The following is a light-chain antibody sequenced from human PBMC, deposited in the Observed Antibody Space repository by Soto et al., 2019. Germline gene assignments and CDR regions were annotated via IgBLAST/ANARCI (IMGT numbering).Light chain of an antibody. V-gene: IGKV3D-20*01. CDR3: QQYGSLPRT. Sequence: EIVMTQSPATLSGSPLEIATLSCMASQSVSSNYLAWYQQKPGLAPRLVIYDASNRATGIPDRFSGSGSGTDFTLTISRLEPEDFAVYYCQQYGSLPRTFGQGTKVDIK. J-gene: IGKJ1*01. CDR2: DAS. CDR1: QSVSSNY.